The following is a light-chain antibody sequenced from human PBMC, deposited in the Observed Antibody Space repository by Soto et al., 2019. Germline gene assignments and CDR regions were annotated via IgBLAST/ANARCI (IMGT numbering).Light chain of an antibody. J-gene: IGLJ1*01. Sequence: QSALTQPPSASGSPGQSVTISCTGTSSDVGGYNYVSWYQQHPGKAPKLMIYEVSKRPSGVPDRFSGSKSGNTASLTVSGLQAEDEADYYCSSYASSNNKVFGTGTQLTVL. CDR2: EVS. CDR3: SSYASSNNKV. V-gene: IGLV2-8*01. CDR1: SSDVGGYNY.